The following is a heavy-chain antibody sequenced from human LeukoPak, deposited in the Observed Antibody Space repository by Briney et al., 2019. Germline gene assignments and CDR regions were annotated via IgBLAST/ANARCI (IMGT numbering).Heavy chain of an antibody. CDR3: ARLMDDFWSGYFTTFDP. CDR2: IYHSGST. CDR1: GYSISSGYY. V-gene: IGHV4-38-2*01. J-gene: IGHJ5*02. D-gene: IGHD3-3*01. Sequence: SETLSLTCAVSGYSISSGYYWGWIRQPPGKGLEWIGSIYHSGSTYYNPSLKSRVTISVDMSKNQFSLKLSSVTAADTAAYYCARLMDDFWSGYFTTFDPWGQGTLVTVSS.